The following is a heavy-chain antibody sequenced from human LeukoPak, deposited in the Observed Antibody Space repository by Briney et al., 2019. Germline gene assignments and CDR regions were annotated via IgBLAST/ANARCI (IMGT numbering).Heavy chain of an antibody. Sequence: SETLSLTCTVSGDSISSYYWSWIRQPPGKGLEWIGYIYYSGSTNYNPSPKSRVTISVDTSTNQFSLKLSSVTAADTAVYYCARGQGYCSGGSSYSVDYWAKEPLVTASP. CDR1: GDSISSYY. CDR3: ARGQGYCSGGSSYSVDY. D-gene: IGHD2-15*01. J-gene: IGHJ4*02. CDR2: IYYSGST. V-gene: IGHV4-59*12.